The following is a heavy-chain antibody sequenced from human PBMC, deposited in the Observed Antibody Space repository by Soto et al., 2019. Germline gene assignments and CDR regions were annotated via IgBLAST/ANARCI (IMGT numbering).Heavy chain of an antibody. CDR3: AKDIPYYYDSSGYAPVDY. CDR1: GFTFSSYA. V-gene: IGHV3-23*01. D-gene: IGHD3-22*01. Sequence: PGGSLRLSCAASGFTFSSYAMSWVRQAPGKGLEWVSAISGSGGSTYYADSVKGRFTISRDNSKNTLYLQMNSLRAEDTAVYYCAKDIPYYYDSSGYAPVDYWGQGTLVTVSS. J-gene: IGHJ4*02. CDR2: ISGSGGST.